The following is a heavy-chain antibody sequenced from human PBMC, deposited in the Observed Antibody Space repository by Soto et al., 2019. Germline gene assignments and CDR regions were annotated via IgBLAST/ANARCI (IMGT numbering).Heavy chain of an antibody. Sequence: ALEILSLTCAVSGDSMSSSDYYWGWIRQPPGKGLEWIGSIYYSGSTYYNPSLQSRVAISVDTSKNQFSLKLKSVTAADTAIYYCARRTVNIRTFYSGLKTHCFDYWGQGAPVTVSS. D-gene: IGHD6-19*01. CDR1: GDSMSSSDYY. CDR3: ARRTVNIRTFYSGLKTHCFDY. V-gene: IGHV4-39*01. CDR2: IYYSGST. J-gene: IGHJ4*02.